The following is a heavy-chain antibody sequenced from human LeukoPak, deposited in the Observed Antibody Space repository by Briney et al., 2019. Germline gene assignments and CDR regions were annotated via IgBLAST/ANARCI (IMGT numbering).Heavy chain of an antibody. CDR3: TTARGSYASGHY. V-gene: IGHV3-15*01. D-gene: IGHD1-26*01. J-gene: IGHJ4*02. Sequence: GGSLRLSCAASGFTVSNHYMTWVRQALGKGLEWVGRIKSKIDGGTTDYAAPVKGRFTISRDDSKNTLYLQMNSLKTEDTAVYYCTTARGSYASGHYWGQGTLVTVSS. CDR2: IKSKIDGGTT. CDR1: GFTVSNHY.